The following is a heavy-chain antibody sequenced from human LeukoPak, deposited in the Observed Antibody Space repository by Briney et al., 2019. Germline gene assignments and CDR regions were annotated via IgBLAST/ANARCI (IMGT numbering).Heavy chain of an antibody. V-gene: IGHV3-15*01. CDR2: IKSKADDGAT. J-gene: IGHJ1*01. CDR3: AKGAQLVQEYFQH. Sequence: GGSLRLSCAASGFTFSSYSMNWVRQVPGKGLEWVGRIKSKADDGATDYAAPVKGRFAISRDDSKNTLYLQMHSLKTEDTAVYYCAKGAQLVQEYFQHWGQGTLVTVSS. CDR1: GFTFSSYS. D-gene: IGHD6-13*01.